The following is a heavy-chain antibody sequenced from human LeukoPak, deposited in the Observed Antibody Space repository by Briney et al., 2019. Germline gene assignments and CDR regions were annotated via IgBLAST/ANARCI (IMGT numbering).Heavy chain of an antibody. CDR1: GGSISSGGYY. J-gene: IGHJ5*02. CDR2: IYYSGST. D-gene: IGHD6-13*01. Sequence: SQTLSLTCTVSGGSISSGGYYWSWIRQHPGKGLEWIGYIYYSGSTYYNPSLKSRVTISVDTSKNQFSPKLSSVTAADTAAYYCAREAAAKGRFDPWGQGTLVTVSS. V-gene: IGHV4-31*03. CDR3: AREAAAKGRFDP.